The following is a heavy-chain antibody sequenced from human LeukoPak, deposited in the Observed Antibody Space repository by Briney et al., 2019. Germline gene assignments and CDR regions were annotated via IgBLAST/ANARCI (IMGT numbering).Heavy chain of an antibody. Sequence: MTGGSLRLSCAASGFTFSSHTMNWVRQAPGKGLEWVSSISSSSSYIYYVDSVKGRFTISRDNAKKSLYLQMNSLRAEDTAVYYCASGSPMDYWGQGTLVTVSS. CDR1: GFTFSSHT. CDR3: ASGSPMDY. J-gene: IGHJ4*02. CDR2: ISSSSSYI. V-gene: IGHV3-21*01.